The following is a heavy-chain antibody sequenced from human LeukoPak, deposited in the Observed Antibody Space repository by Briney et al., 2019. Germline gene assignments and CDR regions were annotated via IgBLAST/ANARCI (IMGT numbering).Heavy chain of an antibody. CDR1: GGSFSGYY. CDR3: AREISYYYGSGHLDV. D-gene: IGHD3-10*01. J-gene: IGHJ6*04. CDR2: INHSGST. Sequence: PSETLSLTCAVYGGSFSGYYWSWIRQPPGKGLEWIGEINHSGSTNYNPSLKSRVTISVDTSKNQFSLKLSSVTAADTAVYYCAREISYYYGSGHLDVWGKGTKVTISS. V-gene: IGHV4-34*01.